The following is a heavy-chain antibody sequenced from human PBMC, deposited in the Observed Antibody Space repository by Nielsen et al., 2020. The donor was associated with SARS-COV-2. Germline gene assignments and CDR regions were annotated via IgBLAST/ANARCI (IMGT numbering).Heavy chain of an antibody. CDR3: AKDWGYDFWSGSVDY. D-gene: IGHD3-3*01. V-gene: IGHV3-30*18. CDR2: ISYDGSNK. CDR1: GFTFSSYG. J-gene: IGHJ4*02. Sequence: GGSLRLSCAASGFTFSSYGMHWVRQAPGKGLEWVAVISYDGSNKYYADSVKGRFTISRDNAKNCLYLEMNSLTVEDTALYYCAKDWGYDFWSGSVDYWGPGTLVTVSS.